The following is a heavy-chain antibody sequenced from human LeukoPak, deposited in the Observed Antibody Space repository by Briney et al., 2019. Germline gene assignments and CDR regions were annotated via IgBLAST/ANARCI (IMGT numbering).Heavy chain of an antibody. CDR3: ARELSSGCNCDY. CDR1: GFTFSRHT. V-gene: IGHV3-21*01. Sequence: GGSLRLSCAASGFTFSRHTMNWVRQAPGKGLEWVSSVAGSSTYIFYADSVKGRFTISRDNAKNSLYLQMSSLRAEDTAVYYCARELSSGCNCDYWGQGTLVTVSS. J-gene: IGHJ4*02. D-gene: IGHD6-6*01. CDR2: VAGSSTYI.